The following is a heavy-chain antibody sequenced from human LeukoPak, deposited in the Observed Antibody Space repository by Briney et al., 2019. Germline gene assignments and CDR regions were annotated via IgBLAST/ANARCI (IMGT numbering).Heavy chain of an antibody. CDR2: TSERGGST. V-gene: IGHV3-23*01. J-gene: IGHJ5*02. D-gene: IGHD3-10*01. CDR3: ARGPDIVRGVVTLNWFDP. CDR1: GFSLSNYG. Sequence: QSGGSLRLSCVVSGFSLSNYGMAWVRQAPGKGLDWVSYTSERGGSTTYADSVKGRFTISRDNSKNALYLQMNSLRAEDAAVYFCARGPDIVRGVVTLNWFDPWGQGTLVTVSS.